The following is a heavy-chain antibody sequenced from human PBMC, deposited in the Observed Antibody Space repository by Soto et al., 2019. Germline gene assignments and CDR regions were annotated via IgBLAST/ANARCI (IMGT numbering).Heavy chain of an antibody. V-gene: IGHV3-21*01. CDR1: GFTFSSYS. CDR3: ARDQMKRPEYSSSSGRFDP. Sequence: GGSLRLSCAASGFTFSSYSMNWVRQAPGKGLEWVSSISSSSSYIYYADSVKGRFTISRDNAKNSLYLQMNSLRAEDTAVYYCARDQMKRPEYSSSSGRFDPWGQGTLVTVSS. D-gene: IGHD6-6*01. J-gene: IGHJ5*02. CDR2: ISSSSSYI.